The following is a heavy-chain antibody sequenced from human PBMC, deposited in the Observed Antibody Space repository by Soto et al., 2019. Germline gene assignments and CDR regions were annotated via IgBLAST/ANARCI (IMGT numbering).Heavy chain of an antibody. V-gene: IGHV4-59*01. J-gene: IGHJ6*04. CDR2: IYDTGRSASPPST. Sequence: SETLSLTCTVSGGSITSSYWSWIRRPPGKGRGWRAYIYDTGRSASPPSTSYNPPLKSRVTMSVDTSKSQFSLKLTSVTAADTAVYYWARAEDAFFYYGLDVWGTGITVTSP. CDR1: GGSITSSY. CDR3: ARAEDAFFYYGLDV.